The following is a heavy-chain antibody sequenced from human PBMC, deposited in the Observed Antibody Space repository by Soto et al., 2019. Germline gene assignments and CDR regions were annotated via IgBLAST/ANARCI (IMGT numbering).Heavy chain of an antibody. CDR3: ARSAPTRITTLSHFDY. D-gene: IGHD4-17*01. CDR2: ISAGKGAT. J-gene: IGHJ4*02. V-gene: IGHV1-3*01. CDR1: GYTFNNFF. Sequence: GASVKVSCKSSGYTFNNFFIHWVRQAPGQSLEWLGWISAGKGATNYPQKFQGRVTITRDTSASTAYMEVSSLRSGDTAVYYCARSAPTRITTLSHFDYWGQGTLVTVSS.